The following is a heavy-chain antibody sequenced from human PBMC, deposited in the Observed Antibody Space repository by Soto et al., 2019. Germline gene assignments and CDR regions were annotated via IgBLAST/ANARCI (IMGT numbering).Heavy chain of an antibody. CDR3: ARPNSEYDFWSGYYVSYYYYGMDV. J-gene: IGHJ6*02. V-gene: IGHV1-18*01. CDR2: ISAYNGNT. D-gene: IGHD3-3*01. CDR1: GSTFTSYG. Sequence: ASVKVSCKASGSTFTSYGISWVRQAPGQGLEWMGWISAYNGNTNYAQKLQGRVTMTTDTSTSTAYMELRSLRSDDTAVYYCARPNSEYDFWSGYYVSYYYYGMDVWGQGTTVTVSS.